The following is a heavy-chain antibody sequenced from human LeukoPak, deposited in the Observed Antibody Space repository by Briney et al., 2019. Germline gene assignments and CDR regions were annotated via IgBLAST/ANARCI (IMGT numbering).Heavy chain of an antibody. Sequence: SETLSLTCTVSGGSISSYYWSWLRQPPGKGREFIGYIYYSGRTNYNPSLKSRVTISVDTSKNQFSLKLRSVTAADTALHYCARHDGEVLPFEYWGQGTLVTVSS. D-gene: IGHD1-26*01. J-gene: IGHJ4*02. CDR3: ARHDGEVLPFEY. CDR2: IYYSGRT. V-gene: IGHV4-59*08. CDR1: GGSISSYY.